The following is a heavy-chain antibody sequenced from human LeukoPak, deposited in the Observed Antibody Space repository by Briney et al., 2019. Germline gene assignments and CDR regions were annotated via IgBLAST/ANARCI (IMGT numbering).Heavy chain of an antibody. CDR2: IYYSGST. D-gene: IGHD4-17*01. CDR1: GGNISSSSFY. CDR3: ARHDYGDSDWFDP. V-gene: IGHV4-39*01. J-gene: IGHJ5*02. Sequence: SETLSVTFTVAGGNISSSSFYWGWMRQPPGQGREWIGSIYYSGSTYYNPSLRSRVTISVDTSKNQFSLKLSSVTAADTAVYYCARHDYGDSDWFDPWGQGTLVTVSS.